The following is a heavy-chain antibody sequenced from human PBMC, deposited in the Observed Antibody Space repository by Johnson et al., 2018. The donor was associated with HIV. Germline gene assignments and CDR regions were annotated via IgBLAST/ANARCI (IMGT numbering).Heavy chain of an antibody. Sequence: EQLVESGGVVVHPGGSLRLSCAASGFSFDDYGMNWVRQVPGKGLEWVSGITWNGGSSTYADSVKGRFTISRDNAQDSLYLQMNSLRAEDTALYYCARELTYYYGSGSYPSGLDAFDIWGQGTMVTVSS. CDR3: ARELTYYYGSGSYPSGLDAFDI. J-gene: IGHJ3*02. CDR1: GFSFDDYG. CDR2: ITWNGGSS. D-gene: IGHD3-10*01. V-gene: IGHV3-20*04.